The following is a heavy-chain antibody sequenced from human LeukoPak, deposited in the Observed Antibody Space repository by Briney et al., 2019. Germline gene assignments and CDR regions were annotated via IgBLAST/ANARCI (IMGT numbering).Heavy chain of an antibody. D-gene: IGHD3-22*01. J-gene: IGHJ4*02. CDR2: IIPIFGTA. CDR3: GGNYYDSSGYYPLDY. CDR1: GGTFSSYA. V-gene: IGHV1-69*06. Sequence: SVKVSCKASGGTFSSYAISWVRQAPGQGLEWMGGIIPIFGTANYAQKLQGRVTITADKSTSTAYMELSSLRSEDTAVYYCGGNYYDSSGYYPLDYWGQGTLVTVSS.